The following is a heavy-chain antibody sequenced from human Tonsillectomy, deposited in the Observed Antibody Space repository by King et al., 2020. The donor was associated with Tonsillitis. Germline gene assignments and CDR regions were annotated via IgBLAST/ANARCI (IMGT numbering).Heavy chain of an antibody. D-gene: IGHD6-13*01. CDR1: GFTFGDYS. V-gene: IGHV3-9*01. CDR3: ATGTHGSRWVGGLAY. CDR2: SNWESNSI. J-gene: IGHJ4*02. Sequence: VQLVESGGNLVQPGRSLRLSCAASGFTFGDYSMLWVRPAPGKGVEWVSGSNWESNSIAYADFVKGRFTISRDNAKNSLYLQMNSLRAEDTALYYCATGTHGSRWVGGLAYWSQGT.